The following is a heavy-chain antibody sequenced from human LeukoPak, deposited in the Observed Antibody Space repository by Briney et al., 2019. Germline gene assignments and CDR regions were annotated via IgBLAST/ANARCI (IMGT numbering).Heavy chain of an antibody. CDR1: GFTFSSYW. J-gene: IGHJ4*02. CDR2: ISSSSSYI. D-gene: IGHD6-19*01. CDR3: ARESGWYEDY. V-gene: IGHV3-21*01. Sequence: GGSLRLSRAASGFTFSSYWMSWVRQAPGKGLEWVSSISSSSSYIYYADSVKGRFTISRDNAKNSLYLQMNSLRAEDTAVYYCARESGWYEDYWGQGTLVTVSS.